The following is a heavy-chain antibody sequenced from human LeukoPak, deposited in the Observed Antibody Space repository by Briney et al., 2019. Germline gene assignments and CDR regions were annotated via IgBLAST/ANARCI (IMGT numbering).Heavy chain of an antibody. CDR1: GFTFDDYG. Sequence: GRSLRLSCEASGFTFDDYGMHWVRQAPGKGLEWVSGMRGDGFNIGYAASVKGRFTISRDNAKNSLYLQMDSLRPEDTALYYCAKDISQARRVGVAADYYYYMDVWGKGTTVTVSS. CDR2: MRGDGFNI. V-gene: IGHV3-9*01. D-gene: IGHD6-19*01. CDR3: AKDISQARRVGVAADYYYYMDV. J-gene: IGHJ6*03.